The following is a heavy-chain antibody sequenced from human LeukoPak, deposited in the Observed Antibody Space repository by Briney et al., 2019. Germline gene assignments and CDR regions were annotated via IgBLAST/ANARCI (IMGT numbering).Heavy chain of an antibody. D-gene: IGHD3-22*01. CDR2: IYSGDNT. J-gene: IGHJ3*02. V-gene: IGHV3-66*01. Sequence: GGSLRLSCAASGFTVSNNYMSWVRQAPGKGLEWVSVIYSGDNTYYADSVKGRFTISRDNAKNSLYLQMNSLRAEDTAVYYCARDPDYYDSSGYYYADAFDIWGQGTMVTVSS. CDR1: GFTVSNNY. CDR3: ARDPDYYDSSGYYYADAFDI.